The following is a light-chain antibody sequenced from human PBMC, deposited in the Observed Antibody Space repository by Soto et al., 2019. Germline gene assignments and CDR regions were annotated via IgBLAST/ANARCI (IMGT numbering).Light chain of an antibody. CDR2: GAS. CDR1: QTVSSNY. Sequence: EIVLTQSPGTLSLSPGERATLSCRASQTVSSNYLAWYQQKPGQAPRLLIYGASSRAAGIPDRFSGSGSGTDFTLTISRLEFEDFAVYYWQEYGSSPPFNFGPGTKVDIK. CDR3: QEYGSSPPFN. J-gene: IGKJ3*01. V-gene: IGKV3-20*01.